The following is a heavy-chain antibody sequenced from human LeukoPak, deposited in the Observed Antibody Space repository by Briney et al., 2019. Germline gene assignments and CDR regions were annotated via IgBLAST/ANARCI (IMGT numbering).Heavy chain of an antibody. CDR3: AMDSAWLPLKFVY. V-gene: IGHV3-66*01. D-gene: IGHD5-24*01. Sequence: GGSLRLSCAASGFVVSTNYMSWVRQAPGKGLEWVSVLYSGGSTYYTDSVKGRFTISRDNSNNTLYLQMNNLRAEDTAVYYCAMDSAWLPLKFVYWGPGTLVAVST. CDR2: LYSGGST. CDR1: GFVVSTNY. J-gene: IGHJ4*02.